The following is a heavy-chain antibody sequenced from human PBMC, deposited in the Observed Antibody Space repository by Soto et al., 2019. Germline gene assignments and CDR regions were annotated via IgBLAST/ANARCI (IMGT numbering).Heavy chain of an antibody. Sequence: QVQLVQSGAEMKKPGSSVKVSCQSSGGTFNTYAINWVRQAPGQGPEWMGDISPMFGAANYAPKFQGRVTITADESTGTSYMQLSSLTSEDTVLYFCAREVQVHTPAFVYWGQGTLVTVSS. D-gene: IGHD3-10*01. CDR2: ISPMFGAA. CDR3: AREVQVHTPAFVY. J-gene: IGHJ4*02. CDR1: GGTFNTYA. V-gene: IGHV1-69*19.